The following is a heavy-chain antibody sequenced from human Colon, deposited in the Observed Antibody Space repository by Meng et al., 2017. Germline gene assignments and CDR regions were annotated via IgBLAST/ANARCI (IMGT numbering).Heavy chain of an antibody. CDR3: ASGYYYGANDAFF. D-gene: IGHD3-22*01. CDR1: GFTFSSYW. J-gene: IGHJ6*01. V-gene: IGHV3-7*01. Sequence: GGSLRLSCAASGFTFSSYWMSWVRQAPGKGLEWVANIKQDGSEKYYVDSVKGRFTISRDNAKNSLYLQMNSLRAEDTAVYYCASGYYYGANDAFFWGQGKRVNGAS. CDR2: IKQDGSEK.